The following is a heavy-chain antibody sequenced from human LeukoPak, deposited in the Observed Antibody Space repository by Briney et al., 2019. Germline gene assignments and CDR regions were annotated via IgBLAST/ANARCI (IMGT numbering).Heavy chain of an antibody. J-gene: IGHJ5*02. Sequence: GGSLRLSCAASAFSFSSYSMNWVRRAPGKGLEWVSSISSSSSYIYYADSVSGRFTISRDNAKNSLYLQMNSLRAEDTAVYSCARGADGVSSNSRGWFDPWGQGTLVTVSS. CDR3: ARGADGVSSNSRGWFDP. CDR2: ISSSSSYI. CDR1: AFSFSSYS. V-gene: IGHV3-21*01. D-gene: IGHD2-15*01.